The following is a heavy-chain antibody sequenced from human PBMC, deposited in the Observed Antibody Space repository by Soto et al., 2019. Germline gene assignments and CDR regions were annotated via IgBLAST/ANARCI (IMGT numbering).Heavy chain of an antibody. CDR3: ARDGEGYNWNYDFDR. J-gene: IGHJ4*02. Sequence: GGSLRLSCTASAFTFRNYGMHWVRQAPGKGLEWVAIIWYDGSDKHHADSVKDRFIISRDNSKNTLYLQMNSLRVEDTAVYYCARDGEGYNWNYDFDRWGLGTLVTVSS. V-gene: IGHV3-33*01. CDR1: AFTFRNYG. D-gene: IGHD1-7*01. CDR2: IWYDGSDK.